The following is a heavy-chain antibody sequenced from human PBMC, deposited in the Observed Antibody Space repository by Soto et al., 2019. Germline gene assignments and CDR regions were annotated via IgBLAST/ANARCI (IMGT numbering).Heavy chain of an antibody. J-gene: IGHJ4*02. CDR1: GGPFSSSA. CDR2: IIPIFGTA. D-gene: IGHD5-12*01. Sequence: SVKVSCKASGGPFSSSAISWVRPAPGQGLEWMGGIIPIFGTANYAQKFQGIVTITADEYTSTAYMELSSLRSEDTAGYYCARDSGYEFDYWGQGTQVTVSS. V-gene: IGHV1-69*13. CDR3: ARDSGYEFDY.